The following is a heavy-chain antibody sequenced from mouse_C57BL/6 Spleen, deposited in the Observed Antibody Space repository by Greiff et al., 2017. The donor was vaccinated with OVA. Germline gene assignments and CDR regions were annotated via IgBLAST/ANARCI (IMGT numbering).Heavy chain of an antibody. J-gene: IGHJ1*03. CDR3: ARSRAVLLWYFDV. CDR2: IDTNSGGT. D-gene: IGHD3-3*01. V-gene: IGHV1-72*01. CDR1: GYTFTSYW. Sequence: VQLQQPGAELVKPGASVKLSCKASGYTFTSYWMHWVKQRPGRGLEWIGRIDTNSGGTKYNEKFKSKATLTVDKPSSTAYMQLSSLTSEDSAVYYCARSRAVLLWYFDVWGTGTTVTVSS.